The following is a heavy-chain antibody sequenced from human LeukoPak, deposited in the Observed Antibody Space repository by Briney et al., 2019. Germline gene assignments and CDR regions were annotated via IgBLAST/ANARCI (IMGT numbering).Heavy chain of an antibody. D-gene: IGHD6-13*01. V-gene: IGHV4-39*07. Sequence: SETLSLTCTVSGGSISSSSYYWGWIRQPPGKGLEWIGSIYYSGSTYYNPSLKSRVTISVDTSKNQFSLKLSSVTAADTAVYYCARAHSSWYIGGAFDIWGQGTMVTVSS. CDR3: ARAHSSWYIGGAFDI. J-gene: IGHJ3*02. CDR2: IYYSGST. CDR1: GGSISSSSYY.